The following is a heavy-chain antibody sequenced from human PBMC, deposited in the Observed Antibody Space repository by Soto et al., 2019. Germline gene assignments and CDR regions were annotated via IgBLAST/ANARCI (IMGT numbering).Heavy chain of an antibody. V-gene: IGHV3-21*01. D-gene: IGHD3-3*01. Sequence: PGGSLRLSCAASGFTLSSYSMNWVRQAPGKGLEWVSSISSSSSYIYYADSVKGRFTISRDNAKNSLYLQMNSLRAEDTAVYYCARDMNHVLRFLEWLFPGYYYYGMDVWGQGTTVTVSS. CDR3: ARDMNHVLRFLEWLFPGYYYYGMDV. J-gene: IGHJ6*02. CDR2: ISSSSSYI. CDR1: GFTLSSYS.